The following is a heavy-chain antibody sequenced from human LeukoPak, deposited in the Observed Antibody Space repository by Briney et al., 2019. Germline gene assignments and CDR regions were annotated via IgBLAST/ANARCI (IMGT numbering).Heavy chain of an antibody. V-gene: IGHV4-34*01. D-gene: IGHD5-18*01. J-gene: IGHJ4*02. Sequence: PSETLSLTCAVYGGSFSGYYWSWIRQPPGKRVEWIGEINHSGSSNYNPSLKSRVTISVDTSKNQFSLKLSSVTAADTAVYYCARGGRYGPGYWGQGTLVTVSS. CDR1: GGSFSGYY. CDR2: INHSGSS. CDR3: ARGGRYGPGY.